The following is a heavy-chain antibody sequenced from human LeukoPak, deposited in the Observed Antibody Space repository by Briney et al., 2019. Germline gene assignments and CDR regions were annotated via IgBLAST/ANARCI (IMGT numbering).Heavy chain of an antibody. J-gene: IGHJ4*02. V-gene: IGHV4-39*01. CDR3: ARFFSGDYVLDY. D-gene: IGHD4-17*01. Sequence: PSETLSLTCTVSGGSISSSSSYWGWIRQPPGKGLEWIGSIYYSGSTYYNPSLKSRVTISVDTSKNQFSLKLSSVTAADTAVYYCARFFSGDYVLDYWGQGTLVTVSS. CDR1: GGSISSSSSY. CDR2: IYYSGST.